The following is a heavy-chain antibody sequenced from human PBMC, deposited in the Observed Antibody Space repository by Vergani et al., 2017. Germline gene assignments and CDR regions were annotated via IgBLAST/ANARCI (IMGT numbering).Heavy chain of an antibody. Sequence: QVQLQESGPGLVKPSQTLSLTFSVSGDSIRSGVYYWNWIRQHPGKGLEWIGYIYSTGSTHHNPSLRGRINMSVDTSKNQFSLKLNSVTAADTAMYYCARMGGYDEGDAFRIGYFDSWGPGILVTVSS. CDR2: IYSTGST. CDR1: GDSIRSGVYY. D-gene: IGHD3-22*01. CDR3: ARMGGYDEGDAFRIGYFDS. V-gene: IGHV4-31*03. J-gene: IGHJ4*02.